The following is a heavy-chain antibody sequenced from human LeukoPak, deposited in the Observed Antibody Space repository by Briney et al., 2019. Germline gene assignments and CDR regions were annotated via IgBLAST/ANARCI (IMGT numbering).Heavy chain of an antibody. CDR2: IKSKTDGGTT. CDR3: TTERASNYYDSSGYGAFDI. V-gene: IGHV3-15*01. J-gene: IGHJ3*02. Sequence: GGSLRLSCAASGFTFSNAWMSWVRQAPGKGLEWVGRIKSKTDGGTTDYAATVKGRFTISRDDSKNTLYLQMNSLKTVDTAVYYCTTERASNYYDSSGYGAFDIWGQGTMVTVSS. D-gene: IGHD3-22*01. CDR1: GFTFSNAW.